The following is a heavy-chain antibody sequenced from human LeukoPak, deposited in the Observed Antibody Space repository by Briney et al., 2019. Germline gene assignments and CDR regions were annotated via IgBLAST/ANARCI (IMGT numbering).Heavy chain of an antibody. Sequence: PGESLRLSCAASGFTFSNYGMRWVRQAPGKGLEWVAIISSDGSHGYYADSVNGRFTFSRDNSRNTVYLQMNSLRPEDTAVYYCARDLDTSGYFSFFDPWGQGALVTVSS. D-gene: IGHD3-22*01. V-gene: IGHV3-30*03. CDR3: ARDLDTSGYFSFFDP. CDR1: GFTFSNYG. J-gene: IGHJ5*02. CDR2: ISSDGSHG.